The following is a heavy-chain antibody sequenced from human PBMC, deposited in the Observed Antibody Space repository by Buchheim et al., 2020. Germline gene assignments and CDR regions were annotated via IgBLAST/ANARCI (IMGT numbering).Heavy chain of an antibody. CDR2: ISVSGGST. V-gene: IGHV3-23*01. CDR3: AKDRATFGVESFDY. D-gene: IGHD3-3*01. J-gene: IGHJ4*02. Sequence: EVQLLESGGGLVQPGGSLRLSCAASGFTFSSYAMTWVRQAPGKGLEWVSGISVSGGSTYYADSVKCRFTISTDNSKNTLYLQRNSLRAEDTAVYYCAKDRATFGVESFDYWGQGTL. CDR1: GFTFSSYA.